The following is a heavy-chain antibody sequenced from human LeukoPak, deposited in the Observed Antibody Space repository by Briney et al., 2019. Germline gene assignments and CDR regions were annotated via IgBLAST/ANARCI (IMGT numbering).Heavy chain of an antibody. Sequence: SETLSLTCAVYSGSFSGYYWSWIRQPPGKGLEWIGYIYYSGSTNYNPSLKSRVTISVDTSKNQFSLKLSSVTAADTAVYYCARGRRDTAMIIYYYYYYMDVWGKGTTVTISS. V-gene: IGHV4-59*01. CDR3: ARGRRDTAMIIYYYYYYMDV. CDR1: SGSFSGYY. CDR2: IYYSGST. D-gene: IGHD5-18*01. J-gene: IGHJ6*03.